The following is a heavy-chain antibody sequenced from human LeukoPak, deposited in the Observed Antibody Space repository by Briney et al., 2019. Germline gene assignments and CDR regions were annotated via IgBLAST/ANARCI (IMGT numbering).Heavy chain of an antibody. V-gene: IGHV3-66*01. Sequence: GGSLRLSCAASGFTVISNYMSWVRQAPGKGLEWVSVTYSGGSTYYADSVKGGFTISRDNSKNRLYLQMTSVRAEDTAVYYCAREVTTIYYYYGMDVWGQGTTVTVSS. J-gene: IGHJ6*02. CDR3: AREVTTIYYYYGMDV. CDR1: GFTVISNY. D-gene: IGHD4-11*01. CDR2: TYSGGST.